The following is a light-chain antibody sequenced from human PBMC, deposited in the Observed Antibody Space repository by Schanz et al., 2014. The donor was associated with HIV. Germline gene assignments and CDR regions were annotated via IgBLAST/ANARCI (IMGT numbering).Light chain of an antibody. Sequence: QSALTQPASVSGSPGQSISISCTGTSGDVGSYNYVSWYQQHPGKAPKLMIYDVSNRPSGVSSRFSGSKSGNTASLTISGLQAEDEADYYCCSYAGSGTWVFGGGTKLTVL. J-gene: IGLJ3*02. CDR2: DVS. CDR3: CSYAGSGTWV. CDR1: SGDVGSYNY. V-gene: IGLV2-14*03.